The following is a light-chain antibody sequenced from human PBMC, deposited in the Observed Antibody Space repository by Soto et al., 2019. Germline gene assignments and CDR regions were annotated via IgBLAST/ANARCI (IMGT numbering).Light chain of an antibody. CDR2: DAS. J-gene: IGKJ1*01. CDR3: QPRSNWPPTWT. Sequence: EIVLTQSPATLSLSPGERATLSCRASQSVSRYLAWYQHKPGQAPRLLIYDASKRATGIPARFSGSGSGTDFTLTTSSLEPEDFAVSYCQPRSNWPPTWTFGQGTRVEIK. V-gene: IGKV3-11*01. CDR1: QSVSRY.